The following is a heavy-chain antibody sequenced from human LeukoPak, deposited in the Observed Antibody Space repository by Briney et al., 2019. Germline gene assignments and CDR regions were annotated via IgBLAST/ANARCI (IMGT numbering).Heavy chain of an antibody. CDR2: INPSGGSA. Sequence: GASVKVSCEASGYAFTSYYMHWVRQAPGQGLEWMGIINPSGGSASYAQKFQGRVTITRDTSASTAYMELSSLRSEDTAVYYCARDRVMDVWGQGTTVTVSS. CDR1: GYAFTSYY. CDR3: ARDRVMDV. J-gene: IGHJ6*02. V-gene: IGHV1-46*01.